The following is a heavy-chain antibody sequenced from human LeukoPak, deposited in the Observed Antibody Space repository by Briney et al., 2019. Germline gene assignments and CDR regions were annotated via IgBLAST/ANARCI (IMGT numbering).Heavy chain of an antibody. J-gene: IGHJ4*02. CDR1: GGSFSGYH. CDR3: ARGLPTYYYDSSGYFDY. D-gene: IGHD3-22*01. V-gene: IGHV4-34*01. CDR2: INHSGST. Sequence: PSETLSLTCAVYGGSFSGYHWSWIRQPPGKGLEWIGEINHSGSTNYNPSLKSRVTISVDTSKNQFSLKLSSVTAADTAVYYCARGLPTYYYDSSGYFDYWGQGTLVTVS.